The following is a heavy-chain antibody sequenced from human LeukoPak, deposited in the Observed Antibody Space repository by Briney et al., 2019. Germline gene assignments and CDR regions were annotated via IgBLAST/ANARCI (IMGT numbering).Heavy chain of an antibody. Sequence: SETLSLTCAVYGGSFSGYYWSWIRQPPGKGLEWIGEINHSGSTNYNPFLKSRVTVSVDTSKNQFSLKLSSVTAADTAVYYCARHDPNILTGFDSWGQGTLVTVSS. V-gene: IGHV4-34*01. CDR3: ARHDPNILTGFDS. CDR2: INHSGST. J-gene: IGHJ4*02. CDR1: GGSFSGYY. D-gene: IGHD3-9*01.